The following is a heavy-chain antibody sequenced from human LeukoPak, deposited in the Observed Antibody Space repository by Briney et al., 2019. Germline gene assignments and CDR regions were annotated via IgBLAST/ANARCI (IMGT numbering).Heavy chain of an antibody. CDR1: GGSISGTPYY. D-gene: IGHD6-25*01. CDR3: ATRNSETADDR. J-gene: IGHJ5*02. Sequence: PSETLSLTCAISGGSISGTPYYWGWIRQPPGKGLEWIGEINHSGSTNYNPSLKSRVTISVDTSKNQFSLKLSSVTAADTAVYYCATRNSETADDRWGQGILVTVSS. CDR2: INHSGST. V-gene: IGHV4-34*01.